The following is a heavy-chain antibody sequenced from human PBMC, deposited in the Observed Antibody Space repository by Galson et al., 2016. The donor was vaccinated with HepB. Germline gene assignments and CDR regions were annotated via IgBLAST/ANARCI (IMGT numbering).Heavy chain of an antibody. J-gene: IGHJ4*02. CDR3: VKEIYTSGYSAFDH. CDR2: ITRDSTST. CDR1: GFTFADYP. V-gene: IGHV3-43*01. Sequence: SLRLSCAASGFTFADYPMHWVRQPPGRGLEWVSLITRDSTSTYYADSLKGRFTVSRDNSKDSLYLQMNSLRTEDTAFYYCVKEIYTSGYSAFDHWGQGALVTVSS. D-gene: IGHD3-22*01.